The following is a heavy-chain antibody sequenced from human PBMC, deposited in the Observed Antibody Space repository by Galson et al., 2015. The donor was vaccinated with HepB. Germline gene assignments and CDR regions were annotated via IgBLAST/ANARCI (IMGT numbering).Heavy chain of an antibody. D-gene: IGHD6-13*01. CDR2: IRSKAYGGTT. Sequence: SLRLSCAASEFTFGDYAMSWVRQAPGKGLEWVGFIRSKAYGGTTEYAASVKGRFTISRDDSKSIAYLQMNSLKTEDTAVYYCTRVNRSWYYFDYWGQGTLVTVSS. V-gene: IGHV3-49*04. CDR1: EFTFGDYA. J-gene: IGHJ4*02. CDR3: TRVNRSWYYFDY.